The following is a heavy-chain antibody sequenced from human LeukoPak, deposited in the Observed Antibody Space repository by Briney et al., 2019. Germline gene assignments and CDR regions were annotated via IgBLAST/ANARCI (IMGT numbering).Heavy chain of an antibody. V-gene: IGHV1-46*01. CDR2: IVPSSGST. CDR1: GYTFTHYY. J-gene: IGHJ4*02. Sequence: EASVKVSCKASGYTFTHYYIHWVRQAPGQGLEWMGMIVPSSGSTSYAQKFLGRVTMTRDTATNTAYMELRSLRSDDTAVYYCARDIAVTNFDYWGQGTLVTVSS. CDR3: ARDIAVTNFDY. D-gene: IGHD4-17*01.